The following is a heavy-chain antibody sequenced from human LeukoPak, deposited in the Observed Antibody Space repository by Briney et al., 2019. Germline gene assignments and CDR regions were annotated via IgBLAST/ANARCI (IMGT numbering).Heavy chain of an antibody. V-gene: IGHV3-49*03. CDR2: IRSKAYGGTT. Sequence: SGRSLRLSCTASGFTFGDYAMSWFRQAPGKGLEWVGFIRSKAYGGTTEYAASVKGRFTISRVDSKSIAYLQMNSLKTEDTAVYYCTRYCSCTSCSGLFDYWGQGTLVTVSS. J-gene: IGHJ4*02. CDR1: GFTFGDYA. CDR3: TRYCSCTSCSGLFDY. D-gene: IGHD2-2*01.